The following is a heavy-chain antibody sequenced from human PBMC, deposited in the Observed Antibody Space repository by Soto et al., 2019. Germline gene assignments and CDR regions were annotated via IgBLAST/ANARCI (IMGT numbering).Heavy chain of an antibody. CDR2: ISAYNGNT. J-gene: IGHJ6*02. D-gene: IGHD2-15*01. V-gene: IGHV1-18*01. CDR1: GYTFSNYG. CDR3: XXXXXLXYXYYGMDV. Sequence: QVQLVQSGGEVKKPGASVKVSCRASGYTFSNYGITWVRQAPGQGLEWMGWISAYNGNTNYAQKLQGRVTMTTDTSTNTVYMELXSLXSDDTAVXXCXXXXXLXYXYYGMDVWGQGTTVTVSS.